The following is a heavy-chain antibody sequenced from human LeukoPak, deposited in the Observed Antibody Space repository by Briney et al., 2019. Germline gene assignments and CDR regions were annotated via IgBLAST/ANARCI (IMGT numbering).Heavy chain of an antibody. J-gene: IGHJ5*02. Sequence: SETLSLTCTVSGGSISSYYWSWIRQPAGKGLEWIGRIYTSGSTNYNPSLKSRVTMSVDTSKNQFSLKLSSVTAADTAVYYCARVDGDDCSSTSCYNWFDPWGQGTLVTVSS. CDR2: IYTSGST. CDR1: GGSISSYY. V-gene: IGHV4-4*07. D-gene: IGHD2-2*01. CDR3: ARVDGDDCSSTSCYNWFDP.